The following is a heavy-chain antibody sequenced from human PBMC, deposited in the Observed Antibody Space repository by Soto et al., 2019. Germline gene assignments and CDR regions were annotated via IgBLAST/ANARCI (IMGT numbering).Heavy chain of an antibody. J-gene: IGHJ6*02. V-gene: IGHV4-31*03. D-gene: IGHD6-19*01. CDR1: GRSLNCRRFY. Sequence: TLSLTCSVSGRSLNCRRFYLSWLGQKPGKGLEWIGYIYYSGTTYYNPSLKSRVMISIHTSKNQFSLKLSSVPAADTAVYYGAKDTWLAVLISSDYSSAMYVLCQGTTVPISS. CDR2: IYYSGTT. CDR3: AKDTWLAVLISSDYSSAMYV.